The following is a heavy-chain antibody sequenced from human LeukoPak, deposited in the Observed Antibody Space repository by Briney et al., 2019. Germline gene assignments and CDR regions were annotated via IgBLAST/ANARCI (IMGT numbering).Heavy chain of an antibody. Sequence: ASVKVFCKASGYTFTGYYMHWVRQAPGQGLEWMGWINPNSGGTIYAQKFQGRVTMTEDTSTDTAYMELSSLRSEDTAVYYCATLRLYGDYESRWGQGTLVTVSS. CDR3: ATLRLYGDYESR. J-gene: IGHJ4*02. D-gene: IGHD4-17*01. CDR1: GYTFTGYY. V-gene: IGHV1-2*02. CDR2: INPNSGGT.